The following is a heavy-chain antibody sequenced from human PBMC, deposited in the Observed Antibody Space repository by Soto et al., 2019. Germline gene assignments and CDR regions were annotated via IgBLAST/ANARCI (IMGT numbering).Heavy chain of an antibody. J-gene: IGHJ6*02. CDR3: ARGKITGSGGYYYHYYGMDV. V-gene: IGHV1-69*13. CDR1: GGTFSSYA. CDR2: IIPIFGTA. D-gene: IGHD3-10*01. Sequence: GASVKVSCKASGGTFSSYAISWVRQAPGQGLEWMGGIIPIFGTANYAQKFQGRVTITADESTSTAYMELSSLRSEGTAVYYCARGKITGSGGYYYHYYGMDVWGQGTTVTVSS.